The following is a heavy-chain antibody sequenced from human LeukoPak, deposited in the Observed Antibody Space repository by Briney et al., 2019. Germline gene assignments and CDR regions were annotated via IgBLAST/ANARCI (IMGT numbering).Heavy chain of an antibody. CDR2: FDPEDGET. CDR3: ATHTIFGVVTYASLI. Sequence: ASVKVSCKVSGYTSIELSMHWVRQTPGKGLEWLGGFDPEDGETKYAQKFQGRVTMTEDTSTDTAYMELSSLTSEDTAVYYCATHTIFGVVTYASLIWGRGTLVTVSS. V-gene: IGHV1-24*01. J-gene: IGHJ3*02. CDR1: GYTSIELS. D-gene: IGHD3-3*01.